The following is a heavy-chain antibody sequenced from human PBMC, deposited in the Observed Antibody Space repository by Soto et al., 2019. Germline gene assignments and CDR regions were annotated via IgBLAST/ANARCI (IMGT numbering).Heavy chain of an antibody. V-gene: IGHV4-31*03. CDR2: IFYTGST. CDR3: ASVYSVNYLGYFDY. Sequence: QVQLQESGPGLVKPSETLSLTCTVSGGPFSRGGYYWSWIRQHPGKGLECIGYIFYTGSTYYNPTPKSRVTMSVDTSKRQFSLNLSSLTAADTAVYYCASVYSVNYLGYFDYWGQGALVTVSS. D-gene: IGHD6-13*01. CDR1: GGPFSRGGYY. J-gene: IGHJ4*02.